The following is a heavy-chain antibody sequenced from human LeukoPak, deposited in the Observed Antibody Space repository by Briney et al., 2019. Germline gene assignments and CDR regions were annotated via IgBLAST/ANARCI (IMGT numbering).Heavy chain of an antibody. Sequence: GRSLRLSCAASGFTFDDYAMHWVRQAPGKGLEWVSGISWNSGSIGYADSVKGRFTISRDNAKNSLYLQLNSLRAEDTALYYCAKTPGAAIDYYYYMDVWGKGTTVTVSS. V-gene: IGHV3-9*01. D-gene: IGHD2-2*01. J-gene: IGHJ6*03. CDR2: ISWNSGSI. CDR1: GFTFDDYA. CDR3: AKTPGAAIDYYYYMDV.